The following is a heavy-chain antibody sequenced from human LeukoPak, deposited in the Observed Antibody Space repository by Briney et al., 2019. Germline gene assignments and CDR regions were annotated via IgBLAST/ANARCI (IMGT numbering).Heavy chain of an antibody. V-gene: IGHV4-38-2*01. D-gene: IGHD3-22*01. CDR2: IYHSGDT. J-gene: IGHJ5*02. CDR3: ARRVVVITESGVNWFDP. CDR1: GYSISSNCY. Sequence: SETLSLICDVSGYSISSNCYWGWIRQPPGKGLEWIGSIYHSGDTYYNPSLKNRVTCSVDTSKNQFSLKLSSVTAADTAVYYCARRVVVITESGVNWFDPWGQGTLVTVSS.